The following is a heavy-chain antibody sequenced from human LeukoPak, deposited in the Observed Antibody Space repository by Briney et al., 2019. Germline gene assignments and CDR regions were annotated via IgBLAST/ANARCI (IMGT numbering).Heavy chain of an antibody. CDR3: AKGLFWFGEFSAPDY. D-gene: IGHD3-10*01. Sequence: GGSLRLSCVASGFTLRSYVMNWVRQTPGKGLEWVSSISGSGDSTFYADSVKGRFTISRDTSKNTLYLQMNSLRAEDTAVYYCAKGLFWFGEFSAPDYWGQGTLVTVSS. CDR2: ISGSGDST. CDR1: GFTLRSYV. J-gene: IGHJ4*02. V-gene: IGHV3-23*01.